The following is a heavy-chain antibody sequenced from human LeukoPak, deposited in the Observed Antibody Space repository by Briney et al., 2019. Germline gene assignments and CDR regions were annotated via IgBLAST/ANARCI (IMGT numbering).Heavy chain of an antibody. V-gene: IGHV1-2*04. CDR1: GYTFTGYY. D-gene: IGHD6-19*01. Sequence: ASVKVSCKASGYTFTGYYMHWVRQAPGQGLEWMGWINPNSGGTNYAQKFQGWVTMTRDTSISTAYMELSRLRSDDTAVYYCARDQRAVAASFDYWGQGTLVTVSS. J-gene: IGHJ4*02. CDR2: INPNSGGT. CDR3: ARDQRAVAASFDY.